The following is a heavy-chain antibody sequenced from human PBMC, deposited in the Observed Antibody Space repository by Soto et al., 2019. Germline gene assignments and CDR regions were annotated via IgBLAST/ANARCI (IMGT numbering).Heavy chain of an antibody. D-gene: IGHD5-18*01. CDR1: GGSISSYY. CDR2: IYYSGST. Sequence: SETLSLTCTVSGGSISSYYWSWIRQPPGKGLEWIGYIYYSGSTNYNPSLKSRVTISVDTSKNQFSLKLSSVTAADTAVYYCARHVYRYGYYGYWGQGTRVTVSS. CDR3: ARHVYRYGYYGY. V-gene: IGHV4-59*01. J-gene: IGHJ4*02.